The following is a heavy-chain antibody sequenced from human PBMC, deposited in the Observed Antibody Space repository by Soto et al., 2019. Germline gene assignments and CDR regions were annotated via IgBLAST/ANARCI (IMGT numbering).Heavy chain of an antibody. V-gene: IGHV3-74*01. CDR3: VRESKDYVSFWFDS. Sequence: GGSLRRSGVPGRFTFRTPSAAWVWHGTGKGLVRGARINSDGSSTSYEGPVRGRLTIYREAPETQLSLEMNNLRADDTAVYYCVRESKDYVSFWFDSWGQGTLVSVSS. D-gene: IGHD4-17*01. CDR1: RFTFRTPS. J-gene: IGHJ5*01. CDR2: INSDGSST.